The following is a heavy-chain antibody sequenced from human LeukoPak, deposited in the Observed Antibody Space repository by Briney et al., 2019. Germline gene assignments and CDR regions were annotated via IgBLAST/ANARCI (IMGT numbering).Heavy chain of an antibody. V-gene: IGHV4-59*01. CDR1: GGSISSYY. CDR3: AKEGLSTSFDY. CDR2: VYYSGRT. D-gene: IGHD2-2*01. Sequence: SETLSLTCTVSGGSISSYYWSWIRQPPGKGLEWIAYVYYSGRTNYNPSLKSRVTISVDTSKNQFSLRLSSVTAADTAVYYCAKEGLSTSFDYWGQGTLVTVSS. J-gene: IGHJ4*02.